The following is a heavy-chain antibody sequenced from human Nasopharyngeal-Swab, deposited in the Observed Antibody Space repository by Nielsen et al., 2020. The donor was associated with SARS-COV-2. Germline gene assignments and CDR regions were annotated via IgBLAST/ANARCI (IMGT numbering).Heavy chain of an antibody. D-gene: IGHD6-19*01. CDR3: ATRGRGYSSGWYYRGSEYYFDY. CDR1: GYTFTSYD. J-gene: IGHJ4*02. V-gene: IGHV1-8*01. Sequence: ASVKVSCKASGYTFTSYDINWVRQATGQGLVWMGWMNPNSGNTGYAQKFQGRVTMTRNTSISTAYMELSSLRSEDTAVYYCATRGRGYSSGWYYRGSEYYFDYWGQGTLVTVSS. CDR2: MNPNSGNT.